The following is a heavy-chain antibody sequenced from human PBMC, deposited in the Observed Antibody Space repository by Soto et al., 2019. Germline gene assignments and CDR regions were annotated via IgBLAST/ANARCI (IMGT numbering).Heavy chain of an antibody. V-gene: IGHV4-34*01. CDR1: GGSFSGYY. CDR3: ARYSDVSRNNSSLALYYFDY. J-gene: IGHJ4*02. CDR2: INQSGST. D-gene: IGHD6-13*01. Sequence: SETLSLTCAVYGGSFSGYYWSWIRQPPGKGLEWIGEINQSGSTNYNPSLKSRVTISVDTSKNQFSLKLSSVTAADTAVYYCARYSDVSRNNSSLALYYFDYWGQGTLVTVS.